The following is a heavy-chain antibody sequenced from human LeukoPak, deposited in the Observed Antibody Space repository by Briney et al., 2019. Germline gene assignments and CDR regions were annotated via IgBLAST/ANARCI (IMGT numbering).Heavy chain of an antibody. V-gene: IGHV3-21*01. CDR2: ISSSSSYI. J-gene: IGHJ4*02. D-gene: IGHD3-3*01. CDR1: GFTFSSYS. CDR3: ARDRDDFWSGIDY. Sequence: GGSLRLSCAASGFTFSSYSMNWIRQAPGKGLEWVSSISSSSSYIYYADSVTGRFTISRDNAKNSLYLQMNSLRAEDTAVYYCARDRDDFWSGIDYWGQGTLVTVSS.